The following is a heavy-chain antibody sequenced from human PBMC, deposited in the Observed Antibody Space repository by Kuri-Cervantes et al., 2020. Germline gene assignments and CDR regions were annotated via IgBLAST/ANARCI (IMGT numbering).Heavy chain of an antibody. CDR3: ARVVRRGIAAFDY. CDR2: LYYGGST. D-gene: IGHD6-25*01. Sequence: SETLSLTCTVSGGSISSYYWTWIRQSPGQGLEWIGFLYYGGSTKYNPSLKSRVTISVDTSKNQFSLKLSSVTAADTAVYYCARVVRRGIAAFDYWGQGTLVTVSS. V-gene: IGHV4-59*12. J-gene: IGHJ4*02. CDR1: GGSISSYY.